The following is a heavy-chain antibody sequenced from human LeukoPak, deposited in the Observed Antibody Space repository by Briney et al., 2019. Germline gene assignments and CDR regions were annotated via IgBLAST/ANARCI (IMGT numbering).Heavy chain of an antibody. CDR3: AREEGRVTMVRGVPGLDY. CDR2: IIPILGIA. Sequence: ASVKVSCKASGGTFSSYAISWVRQAPGQGLEWMGRIIPILGIANYAQKFQGRVTITADKSTSTAYMELSSLRSEDTAVYYRAREEGRVTMVRGVPGLDYWGQGTLVTVSS. CDR1: GGTFSSYA. D-gene: IGHD3-10*01. J-gene: IGHJ4*02. V-gene: IGHV1-69*04.